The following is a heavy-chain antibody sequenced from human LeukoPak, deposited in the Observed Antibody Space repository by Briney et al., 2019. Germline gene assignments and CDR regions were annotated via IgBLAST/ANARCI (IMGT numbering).Heavy chain of an antibody. CDR3: ARGYVRDNWFDP. CDR2: CSPYRCDT. V-gene: IGHV1-2*02. J-gene: IGHJ5*02. D-gene: IGHD5-12*01. Sequence: ASEAVSCKASGYTFTDYYMHWVRQAPGQRLEWMGWCSPYRCDTDYAQKFQGRVTMTRHTSIAAAYMELSRLRSDDTAVYYYARGYVRDNWFDPWGQGTLVTV. CDR1: GYTFTDYY.